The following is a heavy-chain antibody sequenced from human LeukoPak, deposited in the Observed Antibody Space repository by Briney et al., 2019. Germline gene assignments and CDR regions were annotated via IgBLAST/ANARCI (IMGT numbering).Heavy chain of an antibody. CDR3: ARRDSSGYYHDAFDI. V-gene: IGHV1-69*13. J-gene: IGHJ3*02. Sequence: GASVKVSCKASGGTFSSYAISWVRQAPGQGLEWMGGITPIFGTANYAQKFQGRVTITADESTSTAYMELSSRRSEDTAVYYCARRDSSGYYHDAFDIWGQGTMVTVSS. CDR1: GGTFSSYA. D-gene: IGHD3-22*01. CDR2: ITPIFGTA.